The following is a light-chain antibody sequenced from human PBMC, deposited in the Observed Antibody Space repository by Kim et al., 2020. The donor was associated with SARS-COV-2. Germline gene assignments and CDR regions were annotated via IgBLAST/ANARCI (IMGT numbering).Light chain of an antibody. V-gene: IGLV1-47*01. CDR2: KSY. CDR1: LSNIGSNY. Sequence: QRVTISCSGTLSNIGSNYVSWYQQVPGTVPKLLIYKSYERPPGVPDRFSASRSGTSASLAISGLRSEEEADYYCAAWDDRLSGSYVFGTGTKVTVL. CDR3: AAWDDRLSGSYV. J-gene: IGLJ1*01.